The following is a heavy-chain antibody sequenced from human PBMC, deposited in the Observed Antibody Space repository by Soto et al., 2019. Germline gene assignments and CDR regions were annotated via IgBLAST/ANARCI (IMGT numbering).Heavy chain of an antibody. J-gene: IGHJ6*02. CDR1: GFTFSSYG. CDR3: ASFLRAGFGELGSYYGMDV. V-gene: IGHV3-30*03. Sequence: QVQLVESGGGVVQPGRSLRLSCAASGFTFSSYGMHWVRQAPGKGLEWVAVISYDGSNKYYADSVKGRFTISRDNSKNTLYLQMNRLRAEDTAVYYCASFLRAGFGELGSYYGMDVWGQGTTVTVSS. D-gene: IGHD3-10*01. CDR2: ISYDGSNK.